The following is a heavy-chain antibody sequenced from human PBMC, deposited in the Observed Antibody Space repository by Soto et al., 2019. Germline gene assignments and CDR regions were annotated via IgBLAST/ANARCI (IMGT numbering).Heavy chain of an antibody. CDR1: GGSISSGGYY. D-gene: IGHD3-22*01. CDR2: IYYSGST. Sequence: QVQLQESGPGLVKPSQTLSLTCTVSGGSISSGGYYWSWIRQHPGKGLEWIGYIYYSGSTYYNPSLKSRVPLSVDTSKNQFSLKLSSVTAADTAVYYCPRGDDTLGPFDYWGQGTLVTVSS. CDR3: PRGDDTLGPFDY. V-gene: IGHV4-31*03. J-gene: IGHJ4*02.